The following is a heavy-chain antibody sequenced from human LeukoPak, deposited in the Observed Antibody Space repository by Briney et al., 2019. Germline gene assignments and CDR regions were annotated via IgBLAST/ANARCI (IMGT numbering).Heavy chain of an antibody. CDR3: ARVKVVVAANGWFDP. Sequence: SSETLSLTCTVSSYSISSGYYWGWIRQPPGKGLEWIGSIYHSGSTYYNPSLKSRVTISVDTSKNQFSLKLSSVTAADTAVYYCARVKVVVAANGWFDPWGQGTLVTVSS. CDR2: IYHSGST. CDR1: SYSISSGYY. V-gene: IGHV4-38-2*02. J-gene: IGHJ5*02. D-gene: IGHD2-15*01.